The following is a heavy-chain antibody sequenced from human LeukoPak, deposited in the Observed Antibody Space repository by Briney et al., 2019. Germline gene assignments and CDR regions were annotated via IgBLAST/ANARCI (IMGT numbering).Heavy chain of an antibody. V-gene: IGHV3-74*01. CDR1: GFSFSDYW. CDR3: ARDYHDSNGYYSNAFDH. D-gene: IGHD3-22*01. CDR2: INRNGGIT. Sequence: GGSLSPSCVASGFSFSDYWMHWVRQAPGKGLEWVAHINRNGGITRYADSVKGRFTISRDNAENTMYLQMNSLGVGDTAVYYCARDYHDSNGYYSNAFDHWGQGSLLAVSS. J-gene: IGHJ4*02.